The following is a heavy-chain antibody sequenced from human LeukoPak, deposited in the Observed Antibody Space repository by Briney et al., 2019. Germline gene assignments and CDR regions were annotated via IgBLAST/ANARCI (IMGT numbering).Heavy chain of an antibody. J-gene: IGHJ4*02. CDR3: ARGREPRLRVPDIDY. CDR2: MNPNSGNT. CDR1: GYTFASYG. D-gene: IGHD2-15*01. Sequence: ASVKVSCKASGYTFASYGISWVRQAPGQGLEWMGWMNPNSGNTGYAQKFQGRVTMTRNTSISTAYMELSSLRSEDTAVYYCARGREPRLRVPDIDYWGQGTLVTVSS. V-gene: IGHV1-8*02.